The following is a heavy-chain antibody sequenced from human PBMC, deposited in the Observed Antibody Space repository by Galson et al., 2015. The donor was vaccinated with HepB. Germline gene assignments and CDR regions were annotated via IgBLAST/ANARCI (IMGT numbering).Heavy chain of an antibody. CDR3: TTEPPGPILYCNSTSCYSD. V-gene: IGHV3-15*01. Sequence: SLRLSCAASGFTFSNDWMSWVRQAPGKGLEWVGRIKSKTDGGTTDYAAPVKSRFTISRDDSKNTLYLQMNSLKTEDTAVYYCTTEPPGPILYCNSTSCYSDWGQGTLVTVSS. CDR2: IKSKTDGGTT. J-gene: IGHJ4*02. D-gene: IGHD2-2*02. CDR1: GFTFSNDW.